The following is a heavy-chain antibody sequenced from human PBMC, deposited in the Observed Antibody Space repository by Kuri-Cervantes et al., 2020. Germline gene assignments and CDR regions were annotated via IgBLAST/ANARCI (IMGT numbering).Heavy chain of an antibody. CDR2: ISWNSGSI. V-gene: IGHV3-9*01. J-gene: IGHJ1*01. CDR3: ARYYCGGDCLYFQH. Sequence: SLKISCAASGFTFDDYAMHWVRQAPGKGLEWVSGISWNSGSIGYADSVKGRFTISRDNAKNSLYLQMNSLRAEDTAVYFCARYYCGGDCLYFQHWGQGTRGTVSS. CDR1: GFTFDDYA. D-gene: IGHD2-21*02.